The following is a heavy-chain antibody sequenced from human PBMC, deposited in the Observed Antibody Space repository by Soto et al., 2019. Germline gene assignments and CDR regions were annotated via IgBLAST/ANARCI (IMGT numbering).Heavy chain of an antibody. V-gene: IGHV1-18*04. CDR1: GYTFTSYG. CDR3: ARDSGTTPKTVDY. J-gene: IGHJ4*02. CDR2: ISAYNGET. D-gene: IGHD1-7*01. Sequence: QVQLVQSGAEVKKPGASVKVSCKASGYTFTSYGISWVRQAPGQGLEWMGWISAYNGETSYVQKLQGRVTMTTDTSTSRAYTEVRSLRSDDTAVYYCARDSGTTPKTVDYWGQGTLVTVSS.